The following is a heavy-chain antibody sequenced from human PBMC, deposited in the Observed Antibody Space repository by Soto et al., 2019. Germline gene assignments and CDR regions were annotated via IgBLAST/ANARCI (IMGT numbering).Heavy chain of an antibody. CDR2: IDPNDSQT. J-gene: IGHJ4*02. V-gene: IGHV5-51*01. CDR3: ARHAGNSWKGDYFDY. Sequence: PGESLKISCQASGYSFSSSWIGWVRQMPGKGLEWMGIIDPNDSQTIYSPSFQGQVTISADKSIDTAYLQWSSLKISDTAMYYCARHAGNSWKGDYFDYWGQGALVTVSS. D-gene: IGHD6-13*01. CDR1: GYSFSSSW.